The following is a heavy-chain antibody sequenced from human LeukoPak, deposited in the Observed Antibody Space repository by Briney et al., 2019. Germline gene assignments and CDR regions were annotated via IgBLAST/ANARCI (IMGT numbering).Heavy chain of an antibody. CDR2: IWYDGSNQ. D-gene: IGHD2-15*01. Sequence: GGSLRLSCAASGLTFRNYGMHWVRQTPGKGLEWVAVIWYDGSNQYYLDSVKGRFTISRDNAKNSLYLQMNSLRAEDTAVYYCAREHPLSTHRKTFDYWGQGTLVTVSS. V-gene: IGHV3-33*01. CDR1: GLTFRNYG. J-gene: IGHJ4*02. CDR3: AREHPLSTHRKTFDY.